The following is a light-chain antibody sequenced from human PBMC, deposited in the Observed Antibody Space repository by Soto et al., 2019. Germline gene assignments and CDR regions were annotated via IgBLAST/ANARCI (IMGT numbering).Light chain of an antibody. CDR2: EVT. CDR1: SSDIGGYNS. Sequence: QSALTQPASVSGSPGQSITISCTGTSSDIGGYNSVSWYQQHPDKVPKLMIYEVTYRPSGVSNRFSGSKSGNTASLTISGLQAEDEADYYCSSYTSVTTVVFGGGTKVTVL. CDR3: SSYTSVTTVV. V-gene: IGLV2-14*01. J-gene: IGLJ2*01.